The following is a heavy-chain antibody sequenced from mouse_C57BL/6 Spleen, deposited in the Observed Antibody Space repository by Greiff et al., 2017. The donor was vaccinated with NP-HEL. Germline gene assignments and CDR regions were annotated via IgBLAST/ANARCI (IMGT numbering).Heavy chain of an antibody. V-gene: IGHV5-4*03. CDR1: GFTFSSYA. D-gene: IGHD1-1*01. CDR2: ISDGGSYT. CDR3: ARGNYGSSEWYFDV. J-gene: IGHJ1*03. Sequence: EVMLVESGGGLVKPGGSLKLSCAASGFTFSSYAMSWVRQTPEKRLEWVATISDGGSYTYYPDNVKGRFTISRDNAKNNLYLQMSHLKSEDTAMYYCARGNYGSSEWYFDVWGTGTTVTVSS.